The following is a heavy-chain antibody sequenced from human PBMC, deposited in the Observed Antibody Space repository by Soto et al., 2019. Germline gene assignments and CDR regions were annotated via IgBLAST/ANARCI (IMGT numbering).Heavy chain of an antibody. V-gene: IGHV3-7*04. J-gene: IGHJ4*02. CDR1: GFTFSSYW. CDR3: ARPRRDYGDFL. D-gene: IGHD4-17*01. Sequence: GSLRLSCAGSGFTFSSYWMSWVRQAPGHGLEWVAHTNEDGSEKRYVDAVKGRFTISRDNGRNSLYLQMNSLRVEDTALYYCARPRRDYGDFLWGQGTLVTVSS. CDR2: TNEDGSEK.